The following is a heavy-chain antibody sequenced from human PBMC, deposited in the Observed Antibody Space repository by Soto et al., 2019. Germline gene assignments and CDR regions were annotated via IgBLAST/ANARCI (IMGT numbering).Heavy chain of an antibody. V-gene: IGHV4-34*01. CDR1: GGSFSGYY. Sequence: QVQLQQWGEGLLKPSETLSLTCAVYGGSFSGYYWSWIRQPPGKGLEWIGEINHSGSTNYNPSLKSRVTISVDTSKNQFSLKLSSVTAADTAVYYCASQLQWLDYYYYYMDVWGKGTTVTVSS. D-gene: IGHD6-19*01. CDR2: INHSGST. CDR3: ASQLQWLDYYYYYMDV. J-gene: IGHJ6*03.